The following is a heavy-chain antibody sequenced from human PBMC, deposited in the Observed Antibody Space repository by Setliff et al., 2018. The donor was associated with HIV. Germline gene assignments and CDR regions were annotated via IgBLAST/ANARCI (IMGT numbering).Heavy chain of an antibody. Sequence: ASETLSLTCSVSGDSITSTTWWTLVRQPPGKGLEWIGEIYHSGRTNYSPSLNSRVTISLDKSQNQSSLKFTYVHAADTAVYYCARGAGDASFDIWGRGTMVTVSS. CDR1: GDSITSTTW. J-gene: IGHJ3*02. D-gene: IGHD3-10*01. CDR3: ARGAGDASFDI. V-gene: IGHV4-4*02. CDR2: IYHSGRT.